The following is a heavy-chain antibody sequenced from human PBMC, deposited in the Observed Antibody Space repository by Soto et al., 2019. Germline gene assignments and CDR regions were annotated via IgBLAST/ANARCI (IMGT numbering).Heavy chain of an antibody. V-gene: IGHV3-66*01. Sequence: EVQLVNSGGGLVQPGGSLRLSCAASGFTVSNNYMSWVRQAPGKGLEWVSVIYRGGSTYYADSVKDRFTISGDNSENTLYLQMSSQRAEDTAVYYCARARFGGLGAIFADYWGQGTLVTVSS. CDR1: GFTVSNNY. D-gene: IGHD3-3*01. J-gene: IGHJ4*02. CDR3: ARARFGGLGAIFADY. CDR2: IYRGGST.